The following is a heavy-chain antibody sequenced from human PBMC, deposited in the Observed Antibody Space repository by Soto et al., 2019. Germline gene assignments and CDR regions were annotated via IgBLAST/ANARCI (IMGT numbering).Heavy chain of an antibody. CDR3: ARDPGYCSSTSCYFFNY. CDR1: GYTFTSYG. D-gene: IGHD2-2*01. Sequence: ASVKVSCKASGYTFTSYGISWARQAPGQGLEWMGWISAYNGNTNYAQKLQGRVTMTTDTSTSTAYMELRSLRSDDTAVYYCARDPGYCSSTSCYFFNYWGQGTLVTVSS. CDR2: ISAYNGNT. J-gene: IGHJ4*02. V-gene: IGHV1-18*01.